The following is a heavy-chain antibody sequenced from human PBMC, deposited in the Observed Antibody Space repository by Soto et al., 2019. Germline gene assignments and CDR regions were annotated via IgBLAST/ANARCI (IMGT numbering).Heavy chain of an antibody. J-gene: IGHJ6*02. CDR3: ARSPPQVLNCARSAYYYYYGIDV. D-gene: IGHD1-1*01. CDR2: IIPIFGTA. Sequence: SVKVSCKASGGTFSSYAISWVRQAPGQGLEWMGGIIPIFGTANYAQKFQGRVTITADESTSTAYMELSSLRSEDTAVYYCARSPPQVLNCARSAYYYYYGIDVWGQ. V-gene: IGHV1-69*13. CDR1: GGTFSSYA.